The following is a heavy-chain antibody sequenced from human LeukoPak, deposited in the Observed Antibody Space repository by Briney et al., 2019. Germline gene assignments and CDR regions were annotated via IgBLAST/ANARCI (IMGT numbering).Heavy chain of an antibody. CDR1: GLTFSSYA. V-gene: IGHV3-23*01. Sequence: PGGSLRLSCAASGLTFSSYAMTWVRQAPGKGLEWVSAIIASGGNTYYADSVKGRFTISRDNSKNTLFLQMNSLRAEDTAVYYCARDQPLNYYDSSGCFDYWGQGTLVTVSS. J-gene: IGHJ4*02. CDR3: ARDQPLNYYDSSGCFDY. D-gene: IGHD3-22*01. CDR2: IIASGGNT.